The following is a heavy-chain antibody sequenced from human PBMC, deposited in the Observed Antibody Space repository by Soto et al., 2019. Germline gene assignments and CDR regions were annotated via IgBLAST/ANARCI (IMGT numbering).Heavy chain of an antibody. D-gene: IGHD2-21*02. V-gene: IGHV3-23*01. Sequence: EVHLLESGGGLIQPGGSLRLSCAASGFTFNNYAMAWVRQAPGKGLEWVSSIINTGDSRYYADSVKGRFTISRDNSKNTLYLPMNSLSADDTAVYYCAKGRTIVVVTTSLDSWGQGTLVTVSS. CDR1: GFTFNNYA. J-gene: IGHJ4*02. CDR3: AKGRTIVVVTTSLDS. CDR2: IINTGDSR.